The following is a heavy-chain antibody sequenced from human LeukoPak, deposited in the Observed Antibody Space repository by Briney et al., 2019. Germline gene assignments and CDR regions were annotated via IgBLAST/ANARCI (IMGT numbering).Heavy chain of an antibody. CDR1: GYSISSGYY. V-gene: IGHV4-38-2*02. Sequence: PSETLSLTCTVSGYSISSGYYWDWIRQPPGKGLEWIGSIYHSGSTYYNPSLKSRVTISVDTSKNQFSLKLSSVTAADTAVYYCARAAGITGTYDYWGQGTLVTVSS. CDR2: IYHSGST. D-gene: IGHD1-7*01. CDR3: ARAAGITGTYDY. J-gene: IGHJ4*02.